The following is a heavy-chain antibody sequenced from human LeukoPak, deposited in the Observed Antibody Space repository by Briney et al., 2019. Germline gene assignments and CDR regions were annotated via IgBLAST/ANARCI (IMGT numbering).Heavy chain of an antibody. J-gene: IGHJ4*02. D-gene: IGHD4-17*01. CDR2: IHYDGNNK. V-gene: IGHV3-30*02. Sequence: GGSLRLSCAASGFSFSSSAMHWVRQAPGKGLDWVAFIHYDGNNKYYADSVKGRFTISRDNSKNTVYLQMNSLRPEDTAVYYCAARRLAVTTEIDYWGQGTLVTVSS. CDR1: GFSFSSSA. CDR3: AARRLAVTTEIDY.